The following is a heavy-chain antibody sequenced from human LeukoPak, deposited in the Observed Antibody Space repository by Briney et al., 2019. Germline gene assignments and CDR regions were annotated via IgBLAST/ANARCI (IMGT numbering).Heavy chain of an antibody. CDR3: AREYGSGGDYYFDY. Sequence: GASVKVSCKASGYSXISQYMHWVRQAPGQGLEWMEIINPRGGSTSYAQKFQGRVTMTRDTSTSTVYMELSSLRSEDTAVYYCAREYGSGGDYYFDYWGQGTLVTVSS. J-gene: IGHJ4*02. D-gene: IGHD4-17*01. V-gene: IGHV1-46*01. CDR2: INPRGGST. CDR1: GYSXISQY.